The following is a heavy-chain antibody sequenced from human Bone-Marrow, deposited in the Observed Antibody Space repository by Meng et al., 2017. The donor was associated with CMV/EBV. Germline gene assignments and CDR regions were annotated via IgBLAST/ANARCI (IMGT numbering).Heavy chain of an antibody. CDR3: ARGVCSSTACKFYYYGMDV. V-gene: IGHV1-8*03. CDR1: GYTFTSYE. CDR2: MNPNNGNT. Sequence: ASVKVSCKASGYTFTSYEINWVRQAAGQGLEWMGWMNPNNGNTGYAQKFQGRVTITRNTSIRTAHMELSSLTSEDTAVYYCARGVCSSTACKFYYYGMDVWGQGTTATVPS. J-gene: IGHJ6*02. D-gene: IGHD2-2*01.